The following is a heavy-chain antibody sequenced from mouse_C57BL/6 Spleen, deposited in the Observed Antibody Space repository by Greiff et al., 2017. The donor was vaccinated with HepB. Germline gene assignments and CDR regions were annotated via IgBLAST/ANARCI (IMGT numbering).Heavy chain of an antibody. J-gene: IGHJ1*03. CDR3: ERHPYDYDGYFDV. D-gene: IGHD2-4*01. Sequence: VQLQQSGAELAKPGASVKLSCKASGYTFTSYWMHWVKQRPGQGLEWIGYINPSSGYTKYNQKFKDKATLTADKSSSTAYMQLSSLTYEDSAVYYCERHPYDYDGYFDVWGTGTTVTVSS. CDR1: GYTFTSYW. V-gene: IGHV1-7*01. CDR2: INPSSGYT.